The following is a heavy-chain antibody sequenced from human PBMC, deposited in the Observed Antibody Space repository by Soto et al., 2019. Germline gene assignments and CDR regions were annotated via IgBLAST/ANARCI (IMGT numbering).Heavy chain of an antibody. CDR2: ISSSSSTL. Sequence: EVQLVESGGGLVQPGGSLRLSCAASGFTFSSYSMNWVRQAPGKGLEWVSYISSSSSTLYYADSVKGRFTISRDNAKNSLYLQMNSLRDEDTAVYYCARGDDYPWFGAGNYYYGMDVWGQGTTVTVSS. D-gene: IGHD3-10*01. J-gene: IGHJ6*02. CDR1: GFTFSSYS. V-gene: IGHV3-48*02. CDR3: ARGDDYPWFGAGNYYYGMDV.